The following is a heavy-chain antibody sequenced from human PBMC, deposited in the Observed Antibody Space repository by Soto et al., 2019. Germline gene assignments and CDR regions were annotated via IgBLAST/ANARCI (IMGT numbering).Heavy chain of an antibody. Sequence: AESLSLTCSVSVGSMSNYYWGWVRQSPGKGLERLGRLYSRGGSDSKPPVKSRVTISVDTSTNQFSLKLSCRTAADTAVYYCARDSSSWYSGMDVWGQGTT. CDR1: VGSMSNYY. D-gene: IGHD6-13*01. CDR3: ARDSSSWYSGMDV. V-gene: IGHV4-39*07. CDR2: LYSRGGS. J-gene: IGHJ6*02.